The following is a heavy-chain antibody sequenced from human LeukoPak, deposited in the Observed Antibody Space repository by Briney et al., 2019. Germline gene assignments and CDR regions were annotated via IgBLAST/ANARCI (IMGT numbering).Heavy chain of an antibody. CDR2: ITSSGSTI. Sequence: GGSLRLSCAASGFTFSSYEMNWVRQAPGKGLEWISYITSSGSTIYYSESVKGRFTISRDNGKNSLYLQMNSLRAEDTAVYYCARDVTPGSQDAFDIWGQGTMVTVSS. CDR1: GFTFSSYE. V-gene: IGHV3-48*03. J-gene: IGHJ3*02. D-gene: IGHD1-14*01. CDR3: ARDVTPGSQDAFDI.